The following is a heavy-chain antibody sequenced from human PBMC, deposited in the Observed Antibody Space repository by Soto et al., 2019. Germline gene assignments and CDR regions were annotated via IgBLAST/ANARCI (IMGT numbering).Heavy chain of an antibody. Sequence: HPGGSLRLSCAASGFVFNMYWMHWVRQVPGEGPEWVTRINDDGTRTDYADSAKGRFTISRDNAKDILYLQMNALRVDDTAVYYCIRGPRPSSAGTGAFWGQGTLVTVSS. CDR1: GFVFNMYW. D-gene: IGHD6-13*01. CDR2: INDDGTRT. J-gene: IGHJ4*02. CDR3: IRGPRPSSAGTGAF. V-gene: IGHV3-74*01.